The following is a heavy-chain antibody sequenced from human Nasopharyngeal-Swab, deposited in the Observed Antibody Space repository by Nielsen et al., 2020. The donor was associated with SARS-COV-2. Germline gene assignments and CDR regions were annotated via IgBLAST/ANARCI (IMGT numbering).Heavy chain of an antibody. CDR3: ARNLASRSSSWCFDY. Sequence: GESLKISCAASGFTFNYYGMNWVRQAPGKGLQWVSYISGSTGTIYYADSVKGRFTISRDNAKNSLYLQMNSLREEDTAVYYCARNLASRSSSWCFDYWGQGTLVTVSS. V-gene: IGHV3-48*02. D-gene: IGHD6-13*01. CDR1: GFTFNYYG. J-gene: IGHJ4*02. CDR2: ISGSTGTI.